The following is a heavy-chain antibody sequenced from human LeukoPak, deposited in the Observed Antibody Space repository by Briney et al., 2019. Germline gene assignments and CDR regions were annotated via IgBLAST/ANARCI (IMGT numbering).Heavy chain of an antibody. CDR2: IRYDGSNK. V-gene: IGHV3-30*02. D-gene: IGHD3-10*01. J-gene: IGHJ4*02. Sequence: SGGSLRLSCAASGFTFSSYGMHWVRQAPGKGLEWVAFIRYDGSNKYYADSVEGRFTISRDNSKNTLYLQMNSLRAEDTAVYYCAKSELLWFGELYITGGFDYWGQGTLVTVSS. CDR3: AKSELLWFGELYITGGFDY. CDR1: GFTFSSYG.